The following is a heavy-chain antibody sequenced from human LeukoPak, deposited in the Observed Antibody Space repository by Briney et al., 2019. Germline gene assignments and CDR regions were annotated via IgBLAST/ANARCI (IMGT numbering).Heavy chain of an antibody. CDR2: IYHSGST. CDR3: ARTEFMVPQSAFDI. J-gene: IGHJ3*02. D-gene: IGHD4/OR15-4a*01. Sequence: SETLSLTCTVSGASISSYDWSWIRQPPGKGLEWIGYIYHSGSTNYNPSLKSRVTISVDTSKNQFSLKLSSVTAADTAVYYCARTEFMVPQSAFDIWGQGTMVTVSS. V-gene: IGHV4-59*01. CDR1: GASISSYD.